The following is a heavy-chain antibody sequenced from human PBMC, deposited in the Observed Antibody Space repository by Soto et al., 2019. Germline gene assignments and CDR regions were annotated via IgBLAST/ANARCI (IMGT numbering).Heavy chain of an antibody. J-gene: IGHJ4*02. CDR3: TTVPLITFGGVIVIGGAQPTPFDY. CDR2: IKSKTDGGTT. CDR1: GFTFSNAW. V-gene: IGHV3-15*07. D-gene: IGHD3-16*02. Sequence: GGSLRLSCAASGFTFSNAWMNWVRQAPGKGLEWVGRIKSKTDGGTTDYAAPVKGRFTISRDDSKNTLYLQMNSLKTEDTAVYYCTTVPLITFGGVIVIGGAQPTPFDYWGQGTLVTVSS.